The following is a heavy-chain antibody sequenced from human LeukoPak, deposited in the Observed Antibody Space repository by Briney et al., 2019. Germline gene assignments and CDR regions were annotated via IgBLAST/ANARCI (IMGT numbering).Heavy chain of an antibody. V-gene: IGHV1-46*01. D-gene: IGHD3-10*01. Sequence: GASVKVSCKASGYTFTSYYMHWVRQAPGQGLEWMGLINPTGGSTGYAQKFQGRVTMTRDMSTSTDYMELSSLRSEDTAVYYCASRSGSGSYYYFDYWGQGTLVTVSS. J-gene: IGHJ4*02. CDR3: ASRSGSGSYYYFDY. CDR2: INPTGGST. CDR1: GYTFTSYY.